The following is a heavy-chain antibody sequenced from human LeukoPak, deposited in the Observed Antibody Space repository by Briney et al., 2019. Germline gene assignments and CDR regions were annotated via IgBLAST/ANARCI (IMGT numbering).Heavy chain of an antibody. CDR3: AKVRDYFDY. J-gene: IGHJ4*02. CDR2: ISGSGGST. V-gene: IGHV3-23*01. CDR1: GFTFTNHA. Sequence: GGSLRLSCVASGFTFTNHAMSWVRQAPGKGLEWVSAISGSGGSTYYADSVKGRFTISRDNSKNTLYLQMNSLRAEDTAVYYCAKVRDYFDYWGQGTLVTVSS.